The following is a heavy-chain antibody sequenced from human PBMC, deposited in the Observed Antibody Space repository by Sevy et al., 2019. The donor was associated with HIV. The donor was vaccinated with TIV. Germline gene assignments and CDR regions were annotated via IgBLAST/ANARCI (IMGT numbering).Heavy chain of an antibody. J-gene: IGHJ4*02. D-gene: IGHD1-1*01. Sequence: GGSLRLSCAASGFTPSTYGMHWVRQAPGKGLEWVAVIGYDGSNKYYADSVKGRLTISRDNSKNKLFLQMDSLRAEDTAVYYCARDPGMYGDYLLAYFDSWGQGTLVTVSS. V-gene: IGHV3-33*01. CDR2: IGYDGSNK. CDR3: ARDPGMYGDYLLAYFDS. CDR1: GFTPSTYG.